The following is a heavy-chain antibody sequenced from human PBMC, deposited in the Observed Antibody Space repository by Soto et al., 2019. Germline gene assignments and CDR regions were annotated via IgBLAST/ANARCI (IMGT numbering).Heavy chain of an antibody. J-gene: IGHJ5*02. V-gene: IGHV4-39*01. D-gene: IGHD3-10*01. CDR3: AEGSYDFSFDP. Sequence: QLQLQESGPGLVKPSATLSLTCTVSGGSISSSSYYWGWIRQPPGKGLEWIGSIYYSGSTYYNPSLKSRVTISVDTYKNQFSLKLSSVTAADTAVYYCAEGSYDFSFDPWGQGTLVTVSS. CDR1: GGSISSSSYY. CDR2: IYYSGST.